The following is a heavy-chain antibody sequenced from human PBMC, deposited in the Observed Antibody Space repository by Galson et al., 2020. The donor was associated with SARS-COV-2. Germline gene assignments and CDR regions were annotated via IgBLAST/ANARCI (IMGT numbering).Heavy chain of an antibody. CDR2: IYHSGNT. V-gene: IGHV4-38-2*01. CDR3: ARRRGSHYFDY. CDR1: GYSINSGYY. J-gene: IGHJ4*02. Sequence: SETLSLTCAVSGYSINSGYYWGWFRQPPGKGLEWIGSIYHSGNTYHNPPLKSRVTISVDTSKNHFSLKLSSVTASDTAVYYCARRRGSHYFDYWGQGTLVTVSS.